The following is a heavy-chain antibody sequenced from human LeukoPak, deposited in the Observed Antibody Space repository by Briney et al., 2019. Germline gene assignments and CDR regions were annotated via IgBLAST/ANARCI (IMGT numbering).Heavy chain of an antibody. D-gene: IGHD1-1*01. Sequence: GGSLRLSCAASGFTFSHYGMHWVRQAPGKGLEWLAVIWYDGSNKYYADSVKDGFTISRDNSNNTLYLQMNSLRAEDTAVYYCAGEGLRYRQKYGMDVWGQGTTVTVSS. J-gene: IGHJ6*02. CDR1: GFTFSHYG. V-gene: IGHV3-33*01. CDR2: IWYDGSNK. CDR3: AGEGLRYRQKYGMDV.